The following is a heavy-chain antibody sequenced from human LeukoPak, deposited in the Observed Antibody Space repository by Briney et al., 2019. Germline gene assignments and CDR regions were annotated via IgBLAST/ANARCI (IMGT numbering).Heavy chain of an antibody. V-gene: IGHV1-8*03. Sequence: ASVKVSCKASGYTFTSYDINWVRQATGQGLEWKGWMNPNSGNTGYAQKFQGRVTITRNTSISTAYMELSSLRSEDTAVYYCASPPCSSTSCRAEYFQHWGQGTLVTVSS. D-gene: IGHD2-2*01. CDR3: ASPPCSSTSCRAEYFQH. J-gene: IGHJ1*01. CDR2: MNPNSGNT. CDR1: GYTFTSYD.